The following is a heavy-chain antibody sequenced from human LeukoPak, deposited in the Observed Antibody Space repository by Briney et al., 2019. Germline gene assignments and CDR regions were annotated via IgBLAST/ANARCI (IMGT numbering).Heavy chain of an antibody. CDR2: INPSGGST. J-gene: IGHJ5*02. V-gene: IGHV1-46*03. D-gene: IGHD6-19*01. CDR3: AREREAWLVRGWFDP. Sequence: ASVKVSCKASGYTFTSYYMHWVRQAPGQGFEWMGIINPSGGSTSYAQKFQGRVTMTRDTSTSTVYMELSSQRSEDTAVYYCAREREAWLVRGWFDPWGQGTLVTVSS. CDR1: GYTFTSYY.